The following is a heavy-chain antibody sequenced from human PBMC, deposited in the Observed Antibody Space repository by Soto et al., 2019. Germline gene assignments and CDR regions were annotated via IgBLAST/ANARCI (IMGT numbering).Heavy chain of an antibody. CDR2: ISPYNDYT. D-gene: IGHD3-16*01. J-gene: IGHJ6*02. V-gene: IGHV1-18*01. CDR3: ARGGYYDNSWGKLSHYGLDV. CDR1: GYTFIRYG. Sequence: QAQLAQSANEVKKPGASVRVSCKAAGYTFIRYGIAWVRQAPGQGLEWMGWISPYNDYTVYAQKFQGRVSMTADTSTRTVYMNRRGLKSDDTAVYDCARGGYYDNSWGKLSHYGLDVWGQGTSVSVSS.